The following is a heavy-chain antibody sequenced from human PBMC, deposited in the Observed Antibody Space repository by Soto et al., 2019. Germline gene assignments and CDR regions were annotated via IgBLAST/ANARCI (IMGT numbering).Heavy chain of an antibody. CDR1: GYTFTSYG. V-gene: IGHV1-18*01. J-gene: IGHJ5*02. Sequence: GPAVKVSCKSSGYTFTSYGISWVRQAPGQGLEWMGWISAYNGNTNYAQKLQGRVTMTTDTSTSTAYMELRSLRSDDTAVYYCAREDCSSTSCPSHWFEPWGQGTLVTVSS. CDR3: AREDCSSTSCPSHWFEP. CDR2: ISAYNGNT. D-gene: IGHD2-2*01.